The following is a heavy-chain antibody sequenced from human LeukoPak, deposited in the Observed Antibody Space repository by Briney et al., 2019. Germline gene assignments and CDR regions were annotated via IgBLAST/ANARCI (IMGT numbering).Heavy chain of an antibody. CDR1: GFTVSSNY. CDR2: IYSAGST. J-gene: IGHJ4*02. D-gene: IGHD5-18*01. CDR3: ARSGGSSYGFPFDY. Sequence: GGSLRLSCAASGFTVSSNYMSWVRQAPGEGLEWVSVIYSAGSTFYTDSVKGRFTVSRDNSKNTVYLQMNSPRAEDTAVYYYARSGGSSYGFPFDYWGQGTLVTVSS. V-gene: IGHV3-66*01.